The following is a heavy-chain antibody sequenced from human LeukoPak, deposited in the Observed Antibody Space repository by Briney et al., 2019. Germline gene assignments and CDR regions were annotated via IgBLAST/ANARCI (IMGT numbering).Heavy chain of an antibody. J-gene: IGHJ4*02. D-gene: IGHD6-13*01. CDR3: ARGVAAAVLVS. Sequence: KPSETLSLTCAVYGGSFSGYYWSWIRQPPGKGLEWIGEINHSGSTNYNPSLKSRVTISVDTSKNQFSLKPSSVTAADTAVYYCARGVAAAVLVSWGQGTLVTVSS. CDR2: INHSGST. V-gene: IGHV4-34*01. CDR1: GGSFSGYY.